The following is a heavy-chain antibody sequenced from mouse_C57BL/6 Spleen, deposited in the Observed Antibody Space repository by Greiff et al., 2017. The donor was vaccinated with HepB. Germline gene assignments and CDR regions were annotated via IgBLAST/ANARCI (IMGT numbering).Heavy chain of an antibody. V-gene: IGHV1-59*01. CDR3: AKGHYYGSSYYAMDY. Sequence: QVQLQHPGAELVRPGTSVKLSCKASGYTFTSYWMHWVKQRPGQGLEWIGVIDPSDSYTNYNQKFKGKATLTVDTSSSTAYMQLSSLTSEDSAVYYCAKGHYYGSSYYAMDYWGQGTSVTVSS. CDR1: GYTFTSYW. D-gene: IGHD1-1*01. J-gene: IGHJ4*01. CDR2: IDPSDSYT.